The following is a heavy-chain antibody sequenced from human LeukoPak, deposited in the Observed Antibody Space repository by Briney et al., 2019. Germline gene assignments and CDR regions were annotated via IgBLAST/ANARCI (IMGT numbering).Heavy chain of an antibody. CDR1: GGSISSYY. Sequence: PSETLSLTCTVSGGSISSYYWSWIRQTPGKGLEWIGYIYYSGSTNYNPSLKSRVTISVDTSKNQVSLKLSSVTAAGTAVYYCARDFSDWSYFDYWGQGTLVTVSS. CDR2: IYYSGST. CDR3: ARDFSDWSYFDY. J-gene: IGHJ4*02. D-gene: IGHD6-19*01. V-gene: IGHV4-59*01.